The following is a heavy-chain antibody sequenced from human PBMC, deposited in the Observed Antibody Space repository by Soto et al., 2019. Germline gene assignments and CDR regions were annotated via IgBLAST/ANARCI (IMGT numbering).Heavy chain of an antibody. J-gene: IGHJ4*02. CDR1: GGSFSAYY. V-gene: IGHV4-34*01. CDR3: ASFSARVDY. D-gene: IGHD6-25*01. Sequence: QVLLQQWGAGLLKPSETLSRTCAVYGGSFSAYYWTWIRQPPGQGLEWIGEINHSGSTNYNPSLKNRVTISVDTSKNQFSLNLSSVTAADTAVYYCASFSARVDYRDQGTLVTVSS. CDR2: INHSGST.